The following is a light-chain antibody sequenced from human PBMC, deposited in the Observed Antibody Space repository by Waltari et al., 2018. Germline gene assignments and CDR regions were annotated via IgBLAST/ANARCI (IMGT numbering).Light chain of an antibody. Sequence: EIVLTQSPATLFLSPGERATLSCRARQIVSSNVAWYQQKPGQAPRLLVYDASNRATGVPARFSGSGSGTDFTLIISSLEPEDFAVYYCQHRHNWPLAFGGGTKVEIK. CDR1: QIVSSN. CDR2: DAS. CDR3: QHRHNWPLA. V-gene: IGKV3-11*01. J-gene: IGKJ4*01.